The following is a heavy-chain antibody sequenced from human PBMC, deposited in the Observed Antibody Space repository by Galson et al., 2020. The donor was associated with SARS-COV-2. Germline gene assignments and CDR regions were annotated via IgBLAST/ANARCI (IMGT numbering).Heavy chain of an antibody. CDR1: GFSFSRYS. J-gene: IGHJ4*02. CDR3: AREGESGIVAAPMDY. CDR2: ISSGSSYI. D-gene: IGHD2-2*01. Sequence: LSLTCAASGFSFSRYSMTWVRQAPGKGLEWVSSISSGSSYIHYADSVKGRFTISRDNAKNSLYLQMNSLRAEDTAVYYCAREGESGIVAAPMDYWGQGTLVTVSS. V-gene: IGHV3-21*01.